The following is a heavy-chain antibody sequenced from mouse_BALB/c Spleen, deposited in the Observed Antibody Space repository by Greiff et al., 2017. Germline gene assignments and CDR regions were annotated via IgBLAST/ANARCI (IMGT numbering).Heavy chain of an antibody. CDR3: ARSGTVVSPDAMDY. CDR1: GYTFTSYT. V-gene: IGHV1-4*01. Sequence: QVTLKVSGAELARPGASVKMSCKASGYTFTSYTMHWVKQRPGQGLEWIGYINPSSGYTNYNQKFKDKATLTADKSSSTAYMQLSSLTSEDTAVYYCARSGTVVSPDAMDYWGQGTSVTVSS. J-gene: IGHJ4*01. D-gene: IGHD1-1*01. CDR2: INPSSGYT.